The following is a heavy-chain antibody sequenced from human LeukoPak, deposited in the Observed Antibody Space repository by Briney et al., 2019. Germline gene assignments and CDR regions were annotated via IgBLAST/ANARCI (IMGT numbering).Heavy chain of an antibody. V-gene: IGHV3-72*01. D-gene: IGHD4-17*01. CDR1: GFTFSDHS. J-gene: IGHJ3*02. Sequence: PGGSLRLSCATSGFTFSDHSMDWVRQAPGKGLEWVGRTRSKPYSYTTQYAASVKGRFTISRDDSKNSLYLQMNSLKPEDTAVYYCVSSVTASSTGEIWGQGTMVTVSS. CDR2: TRSKPYSYTT. CDR3: VSSVTASSTGEI.